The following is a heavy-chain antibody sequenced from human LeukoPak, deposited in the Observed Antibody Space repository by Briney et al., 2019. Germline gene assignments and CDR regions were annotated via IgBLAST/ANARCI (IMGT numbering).Heavy chain of an antibody. D-gene: IGHD3-22*01. V-gene: IGHV4-59*01. CDR2: IYYSGST. CDR3: ARLDSSGYGYFDS. J-gene: IGHJ4*02. CDR1: DGSISSYY. Sequence: PSETLSLTCTVSDGSISSYYWNWIRQPPGKGLEWIGCIYYSGSTNYNPSLKSRVTISVDTSKNQFSLRLSSVTAADTAVYYCARLDSSGYGYFDSWGQGTLVTVSS.